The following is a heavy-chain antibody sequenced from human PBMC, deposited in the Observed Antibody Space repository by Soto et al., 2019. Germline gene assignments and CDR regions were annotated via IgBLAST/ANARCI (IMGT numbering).Heavy chain of an antibody. CDR3: VSDRGYGHASVPYS. D-gene: IGHD5-18*01. CDR1: GFTFSSYG. CDR2: VSYDGGLQ. J-gene: IGHJ4*02. V-gene: IGHV3-30*03. Sequence: QAQLVESGGGVVQPGRSLRLSCAASGFTFSSYGMRWVRQAPGTGLEWVAVVSYDGGLQHYADSVKGRFTISRDNSKNMVLLQMNSLSAEDTAVYYCVSDRGYGHASVPYSWGQGTLVSVSS.